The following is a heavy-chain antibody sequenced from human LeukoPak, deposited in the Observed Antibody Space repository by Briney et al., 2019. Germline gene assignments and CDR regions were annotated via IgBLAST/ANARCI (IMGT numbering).Heavy chain of an antibody. D-gene: IGHD3-22*01. J-gene: IGHJ4*02. CDR3: ARDRYDRSGYYDY. CDR2: ISSRGTTT. V-gene: IGHV3-48*03. CDR1: GFTFSSYE. Sequence: GGSLRLSCAASGFTFSSYEMNWVRQAPGKGLEWVSYISSRGTTTYYADSVKGRFTISRDNTKKSLYLQMNSLRAEDTAVYYCARDRYDRSGYYDYWGQETLVTVSS.